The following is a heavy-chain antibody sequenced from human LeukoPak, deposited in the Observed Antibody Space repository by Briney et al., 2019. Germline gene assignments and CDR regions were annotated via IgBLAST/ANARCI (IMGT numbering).Heavy chain of an antibody. D-gene: IGHD5-12*01. Sequence: GGSLRLSCAASGFTVSSNYMSWVRQAPGKGLEWVSAISGSGGSTYYADSVKGRFTISRDNSKNTLYLQMNSLRAEDTAVYYCAGQVAMAFDYWGQGTLVTVSS. CDR3: AGQVAMAFDY. CDR2: ISGSGGST. V-gene: IGHV3-23*01. CDR1: GFTVSSNY. J-gene: IGHJ4*02.